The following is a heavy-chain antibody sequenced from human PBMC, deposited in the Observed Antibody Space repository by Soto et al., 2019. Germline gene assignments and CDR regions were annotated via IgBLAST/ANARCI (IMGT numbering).Heavy chain of an antibody. CDR1: GGSISDYY. Sequence: QVQLQESGPGLVKPSETLSLTCTVSGGSISDYYWSWFRQAPGKGLDWIGNVYYSGTTNYNPSLQSRVTMSVDTSKNQFSLKLSSVTAADTAVYYCARQAIDWGQGTLVTVSS. J-gene: IGHJ4*02. CDR2: VYYSGTT. V-gene: IGHV4-59*08. CDR3: ARQAID.